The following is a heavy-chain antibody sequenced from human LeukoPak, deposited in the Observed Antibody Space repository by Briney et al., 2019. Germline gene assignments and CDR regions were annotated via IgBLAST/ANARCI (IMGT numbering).Heavy chain of an antibody. V-gene: IGHV3-64*01. CDR1: GFTFSSYA. CDR3: AKGGDYHDSSGFLPAHFDS. Sequence: GGSLRLSCAASGFTFSSYAMHWVRQAPGKGLEYVSAISSNGGSTYYANSVKGRFTISRDNSKNTLYLQMGSLRAEDTAVYYCAKGGDYHDSSGFLPAHFDSWGQGTLVTVSS. CDR2: ISSNGGST. D-gene: IGHD3-22*01. J-gene: IGHJ4*02.